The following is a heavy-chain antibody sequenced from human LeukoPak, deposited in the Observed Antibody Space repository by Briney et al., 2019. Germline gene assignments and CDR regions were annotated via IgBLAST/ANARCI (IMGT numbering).Heavy chain of an antibody. J-gene: IGHJ3*01. D-gene: IGHD5-18*01. V-gene: IGHV1-69*04. CDR2: IVPILGIA. Sequence: ASVKVSCKAPGGTFNNYAISWVRQAPGQGLEWMGRIVPILGIANYAQEFQDRLIITADKATSSAYMELSSLRSEDTAVYYCARDQGDNSYGYYAIWYAFDVWSQGTMVTVSS. CDR1: GGTFNNYA. CDR3: ARDQGDNSYGYYAIWYAFDV.